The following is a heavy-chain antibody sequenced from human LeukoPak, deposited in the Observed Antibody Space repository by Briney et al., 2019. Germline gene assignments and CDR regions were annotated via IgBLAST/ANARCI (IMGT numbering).Heavy chain of an antibody. V-gene: IGHV4-31*03. J-gene: IGHJ6*02. CDR1: GGSISSGGYY. CDR2: IYYSGST. CDR3: ARSLLYCSSTSCYRLFYGMDA. D-gene: IGHD2-2*01. Sequence: SETLSLTCTVSGGSISSGGYYWSWIRQHPGKGLEWIGYIYYSGSTYYNPSLKSRVTISVDTSKNQFSLKLSSVTAADTAVYYCARSLLYCSSTSCYRLFYGMDAWGQGTTVTVSS.